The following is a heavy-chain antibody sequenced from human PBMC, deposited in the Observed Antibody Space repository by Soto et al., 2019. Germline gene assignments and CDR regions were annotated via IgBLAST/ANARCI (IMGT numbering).Heavy chain of an antibody. V-gene: IGHV3-74*01. CDR3: GRGSDHHGRPY. CDR1: GFIFNNYC. J-gene: IGHJ4*02. CDR2: INGYGSGI. Sequence: PGGSLRLSCAASGFIFNNYCMHWVRQAPGKGLVWVARINGYGSGITYVDSVKGRFTISRDNAKNTVYLQMNSLRVEDTAVYYGGRGSDHHGRPYWGQGVLVTVSS. D-gene: IGHD1-26*01.